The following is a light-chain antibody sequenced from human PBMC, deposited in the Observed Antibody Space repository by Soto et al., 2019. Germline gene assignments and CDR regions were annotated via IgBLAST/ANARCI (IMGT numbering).Light chain of an antibody. CDR2: DAS. CDR3: QQRYNWLT. V-gene: IGKV3-11*01. J-gene: IGKJ4*01. CDR1: QSVSNS. Sequence: EIVLTQSPATLSLSPGERATLSCRASQSVSNSLAWYQQKPGQAPRLLMYDASNRATGIPARFSGSGSGTDFTLTISGLEPEDFAVYYCQQRYNWLTFGGGTKVEIK.